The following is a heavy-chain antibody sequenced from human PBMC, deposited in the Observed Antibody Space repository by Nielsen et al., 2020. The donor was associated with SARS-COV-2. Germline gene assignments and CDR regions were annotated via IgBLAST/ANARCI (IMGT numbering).Heavy chain of an antibody. V-gene: IGHV4-59*06. J-gene: IGHJ5*02. CDR1: GGSISSYY. CDR3: ARADYGDYGSSSWFDP. D-gene: IGHD4-17*01. Sequence: SETLSLTCTVSGGSISSYYWSWIRQHPGKGLEWIGYIYYSGSTYYNPSLKSRVTISVDTSKNQFSLKLSSVTAADTAVYYCARADYGDYGSSSWFDPWGQGTLVTVSS. CDR2: IYYSGST.